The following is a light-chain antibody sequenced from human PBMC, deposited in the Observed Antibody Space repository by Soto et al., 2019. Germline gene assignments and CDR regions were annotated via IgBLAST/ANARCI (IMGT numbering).Light chain of an antibody. Sequence: EIVMTQSPATLSVSPGESATLSCRASQSISSELAWYQQKPGQPPRLLIYGASTRATGVPARFTGSGSGSHGTLTISGLQSEDCAVYYCQQGHNWPLTVGQGTRLGI. J-gene: IGKJ2*01. CDR2: GAS. CDR1: QSISSE. CDR3: QQGHNWPLT. V-gene: IGKV3-15*01.